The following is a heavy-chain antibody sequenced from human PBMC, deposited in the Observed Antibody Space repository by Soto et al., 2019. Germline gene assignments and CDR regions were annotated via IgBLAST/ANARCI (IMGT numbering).Heavy chain of an antibody. D-gene: IGHD3-10*01. CDR3: ARGNALLWFGELLENYYYYYGMDV. Sequence: GASVKLSCKASGGTFSSYAISWVRQAPGQGLEWMGGIIPIFGTANYAQKFQGRVTITADESTSTAYMELSSLRSEDTAVYYCARGNALLWFGELLENYYYYYGMDVWGQGTTVTVSS. CDR1: GGTFSSYA. CDR2: IIPIFGTA. J-gene: IGHJ6*02. V-gene: IGHV1-69*13.